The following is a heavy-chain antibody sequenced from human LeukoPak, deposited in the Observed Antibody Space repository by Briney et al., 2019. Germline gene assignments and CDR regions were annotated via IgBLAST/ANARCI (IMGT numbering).Heavy chain of an antibody. Sequence: SETLSLTCTVSGGSISSYYWSWIRQPPGKGLEWIGYIYYSGSTNYNPSLKSRVTISVDTSKNQFSLKLSSVTAADTAVYYCARAERYYYGSGSSPGGLDYWGQGTLVTVSS. CDR1: GGSISSYY. J-gene: IGHJ4*02. V-gene: IGHV4-59*01. D-gene: IGHD3-10*01. CDR3: ARAERYYYGSGSSPGGLDY. CDR2: IYYSGST.